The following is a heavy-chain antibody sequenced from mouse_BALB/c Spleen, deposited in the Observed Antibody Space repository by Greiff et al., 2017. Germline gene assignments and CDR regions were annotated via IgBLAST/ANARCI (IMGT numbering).Heavy chain of an antibody. D-gene: IGHD1-1*01. CDR2: IYPSDSYT. CDR1: GYTFTSYW. J-gene: IGHJ1*01. V-gene: IGHV1-69*02. CDR3: TRYDYYGSSSRYWYFDV. Sequence: QVQLQQPGAELVRPGASVKLSCKASGYTFTSYWINWVKQRPGQGLEWIGNIYPSDSYTNYNQKFKDKATLTVDKSSSTAYMQLSSPTSEDSAVYYCTRYDYYGSSSRYWYFDVWGAGTTVTVSA.